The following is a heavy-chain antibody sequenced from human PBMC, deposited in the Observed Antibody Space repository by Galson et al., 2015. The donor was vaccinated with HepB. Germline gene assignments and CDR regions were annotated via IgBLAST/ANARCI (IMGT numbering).Heavy chain of an antibody. CDR2: IWKDGSNK. CDR3: AREDATITVAALEY. CDR1: GFAFGNYG. J-gene: IGHJ4*02. Sequence: SLRLSCAASGFAFGNYGMHWVRQAPGKGLEWMALIWKDGSNKHYADSLKGRFRISRDNTKNTLVLEAVSLRAEDTAVYYCAREDATITVAALEYWGQGVLVTVSS. D-gene: IGHD6-19*01. V-gene: IGHV3-33*01.